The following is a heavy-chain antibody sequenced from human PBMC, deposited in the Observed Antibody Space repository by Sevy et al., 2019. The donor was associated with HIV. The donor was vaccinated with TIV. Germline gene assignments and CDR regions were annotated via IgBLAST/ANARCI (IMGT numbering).Heavy chain of an antibody. Sequence: SETLSLTCTVSGVSVSSGSYYWSWIRQPPGKGLEWIGYIYYSGRTTYNTSLKSRVTISVDTSKNQYSLKLSSVTAADTAVYYCARVMVGATGDDYWGQGTLVTVSS. D-gene: IGHD1-26*01. CDR2: IYYSGRT. CDR3: ARVMVGATGDDY. J-gene: IGHJ4*02. V-gene: IGHV4-61*01. CDR1: GVSVSSGSYY.